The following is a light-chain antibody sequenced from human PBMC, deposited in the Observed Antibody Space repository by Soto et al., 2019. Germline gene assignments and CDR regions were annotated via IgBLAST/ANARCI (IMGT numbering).Light chain of an antibody. CDR3: QQYGTSPWT. J-gene: IGKJ1*01. V-gene: IGKV3-20*01. CDR2: GAS. Sequence: EIVLTQSPGILSLSPGERATLSCRASQSVSSSYLALAWYQQKPGQAPRLLIYGASSRATGIPDRFSGSGSGTDFTLTISRLEPEDFAVYYCQQYGTSPWTFGQGTKVDIK. CDR1: QSVSSSY.